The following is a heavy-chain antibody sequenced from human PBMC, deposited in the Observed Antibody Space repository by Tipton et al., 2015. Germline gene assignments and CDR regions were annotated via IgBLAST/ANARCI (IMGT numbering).Heavy chain of an antibody. Sequence: TLSLTCAVSGGSIDSYYWSWIRQPPGMRLEWIGYIDFRGSTNYNPSLKSRVTISVDTSKTQFSLKLNSVTAADTAVYYCACQDYDSLTRDYQTVDYWGQGTLVTVSS. CDR2: IDFRGST. CDR1: GGSIDSYY. D-gene: IGHD3-9*01. CDR3: ACQDYDSLTRDYQTVDY. V-gene: IGHV4-59*08. J-gene: IGHJ4*02.